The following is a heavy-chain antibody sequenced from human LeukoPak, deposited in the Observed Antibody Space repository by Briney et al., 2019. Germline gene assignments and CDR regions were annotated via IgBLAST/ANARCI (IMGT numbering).Heavy chain of an antibody. CDR1: GYTFTSYG. CDR3: ARDVSMYYYGSGSYY. D-gene: IGHD3-10*01. Sequence: GASVKVSCKASGYTFTSYGISWVRQAPGQGLEWMGWISAYNGNTNYAQKLQGRVTMTTDTSTSTAYMELRSLRPDDTAVYYCARDVSMYYYGSGSYYWGQGTLITVSS. CDR2: ISAYNGNT. J-gene: IGHJ4*02. V-gene: IGHV1-18*01.